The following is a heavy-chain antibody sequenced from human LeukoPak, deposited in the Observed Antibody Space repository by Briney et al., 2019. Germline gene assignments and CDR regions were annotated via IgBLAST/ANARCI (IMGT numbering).Heavy chain of an antibody. CDR1: GGSISSSSYY. Sequence: PSETLSLTCTVSGGSISSSSYYWGWIRQPPGKGLEWIGSIYYSGSTYYNPSLKSRVTISVDTSKNQFSLKLSSVTAADTAVYYCARQRVGMSSSWYATWGPYPNFFDYWGQGTLVTVSS. V-gene: IGHV4-39*01. D-gene: IGHD6-13*01. J-gene: IGHJ4*02. CDR3: ARQRVGMSSSWYATWGPYPNFFDY. CDR2: IYYSGST.